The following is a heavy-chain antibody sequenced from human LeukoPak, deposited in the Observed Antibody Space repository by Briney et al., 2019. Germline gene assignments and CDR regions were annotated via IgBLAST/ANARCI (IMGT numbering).Heavy chain of an antibody. Sequence: SETLSLTCTVSGDSITSAGYYWSWIRQPPGKGLEWIGYIYYSGSTNYNPSLKSRVTISVDTSKNQFSLKLSSVTAADTAVYYCGRSAGWGGGLLSDGTPPEHWGQGTLVTVSS. D-gene: IGHD3-10*01. CDR2: IYYSGST. CDR1: GDSITSAGYY. CDR3: GRSAGWGGGLLSDGTPPEH. V-gene: IGHV4-61*08. J-gene: IGHJ1*01.